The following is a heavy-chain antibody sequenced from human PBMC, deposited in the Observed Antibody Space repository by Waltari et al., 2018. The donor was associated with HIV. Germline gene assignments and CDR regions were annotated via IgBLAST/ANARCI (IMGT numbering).Heavy chain of an antibody. Sequence: QVQLQQWGAGLLKPSETLSLRCAVYGGSFSSYYWTWIRQAPGKGLEWIVEINHSGSTNYNPSLKSRVTISLDTSKNQFSLKLTSMTAADTAIYYCARGTYWPSPDYWGRGTLVSVSS. D-gene: IGHD2-8*02. CDR3: ARGTYWPSPDY. CDR1: GGSFSSYY. V-gene: IGHV4-34*01. CDR2: INHSGST. J-gene: IGHJ4*02.